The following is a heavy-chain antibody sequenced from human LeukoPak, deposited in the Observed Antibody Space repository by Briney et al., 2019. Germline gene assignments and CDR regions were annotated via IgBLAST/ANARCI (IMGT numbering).Heavy chain of an antibody. Sequence: SETLSLTCAVYGGSFSGYYWSWIRQPPGKGLEWIGEINHSGSTNYNPSLKSRVTISVDTSKNQFSLKLSSVTAADTAVYYCARRAIFGVVMTYYYYMDVWGKGTTVTVSS. V-gene: IGHV4-34*01. J-gene: IGHJ6*03. CDR1: GGSFSGYY. CDR3: ARRAIFGVVMTYYYYMDV. CDR2: INHSGST. D-gene: IGHD3-3*01.